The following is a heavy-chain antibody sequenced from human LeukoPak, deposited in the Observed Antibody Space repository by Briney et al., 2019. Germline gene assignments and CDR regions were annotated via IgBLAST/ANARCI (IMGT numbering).Heavy chain of an antibody. CDR2: ISGSGGST. V-gene: IGHV3-23*01. D-gene: IGHD6-25*01. CDR1: GFTFSSYG. J-gene: IGHJ4*02. Sequence: GGPLRLSCAASGFTFSSYGMSWVRQAPGKGLEWVSAISGSGGSTYYADSVKGRFTISRDNSKNTLYLQMNSLRAEDTAVYYCARVLEAASFDYWGQGILVTVSS. CDR3: ARVLEAASFDY.